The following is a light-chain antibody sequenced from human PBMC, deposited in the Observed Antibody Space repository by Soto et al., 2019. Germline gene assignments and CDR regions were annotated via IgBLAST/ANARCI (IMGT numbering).Light chain of an antibody. V-gene: IGLV3-1*01. CDR3: SSYTTSSTRV. Sequence: SYELTQPPSVSVSPGQTASITCSGDKLGDKYASWYQQKPGQSPVVVIYQDRKRPSGIPERFSGSNSGNTASLTISGLQAEDEADYYCSSYTTSSTRVFGPGTKVTVL. CDR1: KLGDKY. J-gene: IGLJ1*01. CDR2: QDR.